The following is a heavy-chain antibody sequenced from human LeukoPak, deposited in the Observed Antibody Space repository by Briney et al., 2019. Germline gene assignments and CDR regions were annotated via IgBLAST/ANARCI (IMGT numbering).Heavy chain of an antibody. V-gene: IGHV4-59*08. CDR3: ARRVLYGSGSYYEQ. CDR2: IYYSGST. J-gene: IGHJ4*02. Sequence: PSETLPLTCTVSGGSISSYYWSWIRQPPGKGLEWIGYIYYSGSTNYNPSLKSRVTISVDTSKNQFSLKLSSVTAADTAVYYCARRVLYGSGSYYEQWGQGTLVTVSS. CDR1: GGSISSYY. D-gene: IGHD3-10*01.